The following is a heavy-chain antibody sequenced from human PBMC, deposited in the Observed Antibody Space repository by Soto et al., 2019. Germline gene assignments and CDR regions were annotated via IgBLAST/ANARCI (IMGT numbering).Heavy chain of an antibody. CDR2: ISAYNGNT. D-gene: IGHD3-9*01. CDR3: GRADSDILTGYYYYYYGMDV. CDR1: GYTFTSYG. V-gene: IGHV1-18*01. J-gene: IGHJ6*02. Sequence: QVQLVQSGAEVKKRGASVKVSCKASGYTFTSYGISWVRQAPGQGLEWMGWISAYNGNTNYAQKLQGRVTMTTDTSTSTAYMELRSLRSDDTAVYYCGRADSDILTGYYYYYYGMDVWGQGTTVTVSS.